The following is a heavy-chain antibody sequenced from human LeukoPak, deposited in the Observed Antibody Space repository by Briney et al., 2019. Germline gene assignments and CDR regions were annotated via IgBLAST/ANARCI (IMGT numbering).Heavy chain of an antibody. Sequence: KPSETLSLTCTVSGGSISSYFWSWIRQSPGKGLEWIGYIYNSGSTNYNPSLKSRVTMSVDTSKNQFSLNLTSVTAADTAVYYCARGVSDSSGYYYSAPKYWGQGTLVTVSS. CDR1: GGSISSYF. CDR3: ARGVSDSSGYYYSAPKY. V-gene: IGHV4-59*12. D-gene: IGHD3-22*01. J-gene: IGHJ4*02. CDR2: IYNSGST.